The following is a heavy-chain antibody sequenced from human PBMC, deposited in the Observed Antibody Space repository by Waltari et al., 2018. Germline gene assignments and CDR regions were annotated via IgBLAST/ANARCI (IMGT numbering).Heavy chain of an antibody. Sequence: QVQLVESGGGVVQPGRSLRLSCAASGFTFSSYAMHWVRQAPGRGLEWVAVISYDGSNKYYADSVKGRFTISRDNSKNTLYLQMNSLRAEDTAVYYCARDQWPVTTRREGAFDIWGQGTMVTVSS. D-gene: IGHD4-17*01. CDR3: ARDQWPVTTRREGAFDI. J-gene: IGHJ3*02. CDR2: ISYDGSNK. CDR1: GFTFSSYA. V-gene: IGHV3-30-3*01.